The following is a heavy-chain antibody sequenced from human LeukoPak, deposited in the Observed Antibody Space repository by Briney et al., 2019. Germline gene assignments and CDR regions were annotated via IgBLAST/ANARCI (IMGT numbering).Heavy chain of an antibody. Sequence: PSQTLSLTCTVSGGSISSGSYYWSWIRQPAGKGLEWIGRIYTSGSTNYNPSLKSRVTISVDTSKNQFSLKLSSVTAADTAVYYCARGAESHVLLWFGELMGDAFVIWGQGTMVTVSS. J-gene: IGHJ3*02. D-gene: IGHD3-10*01. V-gene: IGHV4-61*02. CDR2: IYTSGST. CDR3: ARGAESHVLLWFGELMGDAFVI. CDR1: GGSISSGSYY.